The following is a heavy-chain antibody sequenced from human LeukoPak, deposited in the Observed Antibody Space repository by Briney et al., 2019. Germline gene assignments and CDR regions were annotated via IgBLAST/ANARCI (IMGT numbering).Heavy chain of an antibody. CDR2: MNPNSGNT. CDR3: ARRSFYYYYYGMDV. V-gene: IGHV1-8*01. Sequence: ASVKVSCKASGYTFTSYDINWVRQATGQGLEWMGWMNPNSGNTGYAQKFQGRVTMTRNTSTSTAYMELSSLRSEDTAVYYCARRSFYYYYYGMDVWGQGTTVTVSS. J-gene: IGHJ6*02. CDR1: GYTFTSYD.